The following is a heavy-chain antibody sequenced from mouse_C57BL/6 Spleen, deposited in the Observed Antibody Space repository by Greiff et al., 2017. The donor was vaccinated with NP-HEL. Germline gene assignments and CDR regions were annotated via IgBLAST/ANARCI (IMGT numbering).Heavy chain of an antibody. D-gene: IGHD4-1*02. CDR2: IDPSDSET. CDR1: GYTFTSYW. CDR3: ARQLGPYYYAMDY. Sequence: VQLQQPGAELVRPGSSVKLSCKASGYTFTSYWMHWVKQRPIQGLEWIGNIDPSDSETPYNQKFKDKATLTVDKSSSTAYMQLISLTSEDSAVYYCARQLGPYYYAMDYWGQGTSVTVSS. J-gene: IGHJ4*01. V-gene: IGHV1-52*01.